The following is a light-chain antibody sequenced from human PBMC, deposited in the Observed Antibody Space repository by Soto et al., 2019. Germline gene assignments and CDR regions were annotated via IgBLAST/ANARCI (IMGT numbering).Light chain of an antibody. CDR1: SSDVGGYNY. V-gene: IGLV2-14*01. CDR3: QSYDSSLGDPV. Sequence: QSALTQPASVSGSPGQSITISCTGTSSDVGGYNYVSWYQQHPGKAPKLMIYEVSNRPSGVSNRFSGSKSGNTASLTISGLQAEDEADYYCQSYDSSLGDPVFGGGTKLTVL. CDR2: EVS. J-gene: IGLJ3*02.